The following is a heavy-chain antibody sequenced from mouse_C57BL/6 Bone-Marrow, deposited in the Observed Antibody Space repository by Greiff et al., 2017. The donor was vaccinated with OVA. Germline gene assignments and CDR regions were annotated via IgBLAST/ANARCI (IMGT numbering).Heavy chain of an antibody. J-gene: IGHJ1*03. CDR2: ISSKSNNYAT. D-gene: IGHD6-2*01. CDR3: VRPSPLCWCFDV. V-gene: IGHV10-1*01. Sequence: EVQVVESGGGLVQPKGSLKLSCAASGFSFNTYAMNWVRQAPGKGLEWVARISSKSNNYATYYADSVKDRFTISRDDSESMLYLQMNHLKTEDTAMYYGVRPSPLCWCFDVWGKGTTVTVSA. CDR1: GFSFNTYA.